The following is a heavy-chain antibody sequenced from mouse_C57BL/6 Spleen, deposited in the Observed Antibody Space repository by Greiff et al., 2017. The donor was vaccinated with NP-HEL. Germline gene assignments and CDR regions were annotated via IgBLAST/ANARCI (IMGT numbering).Heavy chain of an antibody. J-gene: IGHJ1*03. CDR3: ARGVYYYGRGTWYFDV. D-gene: IGHD1-1*01. Sequence: QVQLQQPGTELVKPGASVKLSCKASGYTFTSYWMHWVKQRPGQGLEWIGRIYPGDGDTNYNGKFKGKATLTADKSSSTAYMQLSSLTSEDSAVYFCARGVYYYGRGTWYFDVWGTGTTVTVSS. CDR2: IYPGDGDT. V-gene: IGHV1-53*01. CDR1: GYTFTSYW.